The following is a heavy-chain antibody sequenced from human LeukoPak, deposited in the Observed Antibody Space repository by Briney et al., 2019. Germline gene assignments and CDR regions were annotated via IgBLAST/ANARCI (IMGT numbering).Heavy chain of an antibody. V-gene: IGHV3-7*01. CDR1: GFIFSTYW. D-gene: IGHD3-16*01. CDR2: MKGDGSEI. CDR3: ARPAYTAAYDL. J-gene: IGHJ3*01. Sequence: GGSLRLSCAASGFIFSTYWMMWARQAPGKGLEWVANMKGDGSEIHYVDSVKGRFTISRDSARNSLFLQMNGLRPEDTAVYYCARPAYTAAYDLWGQGTMVTVSS.